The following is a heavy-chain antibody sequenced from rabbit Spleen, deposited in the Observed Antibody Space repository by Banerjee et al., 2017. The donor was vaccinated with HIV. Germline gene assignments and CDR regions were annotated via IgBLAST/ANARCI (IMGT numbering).Heavy chain of an antibody. CDR3: AREYADFVDYGYGSFNL. CDR2: IYAGTTGTT. D-gene: IGHD6-1*01. J-gene: IGHJ4*01. Sequence: QSLEESGGGLVKPGGTLTLTCTASGFSFSSSSYWICWVRQAPGKGLEWIACIYAGTTGTTYYASWVNGRFTISKTSSTTVTLQMTSLTAADTATYFCAREYADFVDYGYGSFNLWGPGTLVTVS. CDR1: GFSFSSSSYW. V-gene: IGHV1S40*01.